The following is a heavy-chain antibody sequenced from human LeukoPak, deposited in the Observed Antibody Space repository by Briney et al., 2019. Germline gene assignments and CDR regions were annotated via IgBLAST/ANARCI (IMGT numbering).Heavy chain of an antibody. Sequence: PGRSLRLSCAASGFTFSSYAMHWVRQAPGKGLEWVAVISCDGSNKYYADSVKGRFTISRDNSKNTLYLQMNSLRAEDTAVYYCARDSVGATNYFDYWGQGTLVTVSS. CDR3: ARDSVGATNYFDY. CDR2: ISCDGSNK. J-gene: IGHJ4*02. CDR1: GFTFSSYA. D-gene: IGHD1-26*01. V-gene: IGHV3-30-3*01.